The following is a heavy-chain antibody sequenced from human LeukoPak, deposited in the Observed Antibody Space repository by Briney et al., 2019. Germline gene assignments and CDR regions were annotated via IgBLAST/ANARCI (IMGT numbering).Heavy chain of an antibody. J-gene: IGHJ4*02. CDR3: ARGPHLAVPDY. CDR2: MHDSGST. Sequence: PSETLSLTCTVSGGSISSYYWSWIRQPPGKGMEWIGYMHDSGSTNHNPSLKSRVTISVDTSKNQFSLNLTSVTAADTGVYYCARGPHLAVPDYWGQGTLVTVSS. D-gene: IGHD6-19*01. V-gene: IGHV4-59*08. CDR1: GGSISSYY.